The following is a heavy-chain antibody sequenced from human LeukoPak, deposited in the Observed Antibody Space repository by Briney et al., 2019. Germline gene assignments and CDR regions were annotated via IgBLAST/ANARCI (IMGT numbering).Heavy chain of an antibody. CDR3: AKCDSNGNYSAAYDI. D-gene: IGHD3-22*01. Sequence: VGSLRLSGAASGFSLNNYAMSSVRQTPGRGVEGGSVISGSGGGKKYADYVQGRVTISRDNYKNTVYLQMNSLRAEDTDVYYCAKCDSNGNYSAAYDIWGQGTMVTVSS. J-gene: IGHJ3*02. CDR1: GFSLNNYA. V-gene: IGHV3-23*01. CDR2: ISGSGGGK.